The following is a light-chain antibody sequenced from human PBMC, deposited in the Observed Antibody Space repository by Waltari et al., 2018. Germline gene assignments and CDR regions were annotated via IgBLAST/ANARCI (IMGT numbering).Light chain of an antibody. V-gene: IGLV2-23*03. CDR2: DGA. CDR1: SDDYDLHTF. J-gene: IGLJ2*01. CDR3: CSYGSSYTLV. Sequence: ALTQPASVSGSRGQSTTIPGTGLSDDYDLHTFVSWYQLPPDKAPKLIIYDGAQRPSGVSPRFSASKSGSTASLTISGLQADDEADYFCCSYGSSYTLVFGGGTRLTVL.